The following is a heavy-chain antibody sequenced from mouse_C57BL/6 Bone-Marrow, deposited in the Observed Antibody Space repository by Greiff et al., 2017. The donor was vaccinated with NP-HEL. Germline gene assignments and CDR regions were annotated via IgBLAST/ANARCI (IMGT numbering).Heavy chain of an antibody. CDR3: ARRLGGDY. D-gene: IGHD4-1*01. CDR2: IYPRSGNT. CDR1: GYTFTSYG. Sequence: VQLQESGAELARPGASVKLSCKASGYTFTSYGISWVKQRTGQGLEWIGEIYPRSGNTYYNEKFKGKATLTVDTSSSTAYMQLSSLTSEDSAVYYCARRLGGDYWGQGTSVTVSS. J-gene: IGHJ4*01. V-gene: IGHV1-81*01.